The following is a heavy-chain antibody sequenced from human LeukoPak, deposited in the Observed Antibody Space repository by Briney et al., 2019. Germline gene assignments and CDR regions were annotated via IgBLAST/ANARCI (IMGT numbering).Heavy chain of an antibody. D-gene: IGHD3-22*01. CDR2: ISYDGPNK. CDR3: AREHGRSGYFDY. V-gene: IGHV3-30*04. Sequence: GGSLRLSCAASGFTFSSYAMHWVRRAPGKGLEWVAVISYDGPNKNYADSVKGRFTISRDNSKNTLYLQLNSLRVEDTAVYYCAREHGRSGYFDYWGQGTLVSVSS. J-gene: IGHJ4*02. CDR1: GFTFSSYA.